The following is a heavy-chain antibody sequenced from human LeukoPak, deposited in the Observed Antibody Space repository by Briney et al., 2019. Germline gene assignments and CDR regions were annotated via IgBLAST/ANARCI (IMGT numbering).Heavy chain of an antibody. CDR3: ARVSYGSGSYYAFDI. V-gene: IGHV3-74*01. Sequence: PGGSLGLSCAASGFTFSSYWMHWVRQVPGKGLVWVSGINTDGSTTSYADSVKGRFTISRDNAKNTLYLQMNSLRAGDTAVYYCARVSYGSGSYYAFDIRGQGTMVTVSS. CDR2: INTDGSTT. CDR1: GFTFSSYW. D-gene: IGHD3-10*01. J-gene: IGHJ3*02.